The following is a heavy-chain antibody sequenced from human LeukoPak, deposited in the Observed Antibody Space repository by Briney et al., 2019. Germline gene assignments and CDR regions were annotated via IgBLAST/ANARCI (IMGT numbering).Heavy chain of an antibody. CDR1: GVPISPHH. J-gene: IGHJ4*02. Sequence: PSEPLSLPCTVSGVPISPHHGRWIRQPPGKGLEWIGYIYYSGSTNYHPSLNSRVTISVDTSKNQFSLKLSSMTAADAAVYYCARHGGGGESYPRVFDYWGRGNLVTVSS. D-gene: IGHD1-26*01. CDR3: ARHGGGGESYPRVFDY. V-gene: IGHV4-59*08. CDR2: IYYSGST.